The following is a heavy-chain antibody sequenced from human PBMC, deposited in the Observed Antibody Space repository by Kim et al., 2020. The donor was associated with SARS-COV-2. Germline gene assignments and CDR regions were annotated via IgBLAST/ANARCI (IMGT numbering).Heavy chain of an antibody. D-gene: IGHD3-16*01. CDR3: ASLSTGYGWDECDY. J-gene: IGHJ4*02. V-gene: IGHV3-74*01. CDR2: VNNDGSST. Sequence: GGSLRLSCVASGFTFSSYWMHWVRQAPGKGLVWVSRVNNDGSSTSYADSVKGRFTISRDNARNTLYLQMNSLRAEDTAVYYCASLSTGYGWDECDYWGQGTLFPVSS. CDR1: GFTFSSYW.